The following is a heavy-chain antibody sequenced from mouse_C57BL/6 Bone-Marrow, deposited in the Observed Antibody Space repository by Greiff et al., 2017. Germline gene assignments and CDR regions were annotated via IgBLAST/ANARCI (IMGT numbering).Heavy chain of an antibody. D-gene: IGHD2-12*01. CDR2: INPYNGGT. CDR1: GYTFTDYY. V-gene: IGHV1-19*01. Sequence: VQLQQSGPVLVKPGASVKMSCKASGYTFTDYYMNWVKQSHGKSLEWIGVINPYNGGTSYNQKFKGKATLTVDKSSSTAYMELNSLTSEDSAVYYCARLASAYYIAYWGQGTLVTVSA. CDR3: ARLASAYYIAY. J-gene: IGHJ3*01.